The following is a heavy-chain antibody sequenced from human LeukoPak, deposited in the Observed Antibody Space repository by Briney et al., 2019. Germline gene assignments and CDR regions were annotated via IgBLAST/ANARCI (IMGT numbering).Heavy chain of an antibody. CDR1: GGSFSGYY. J-gene: IGHJ4*02. CDR3: ARWVTSGGSCYSHGRFDY. D-gene: IGHD2-15*01. Sequence: PSETLSLTCAVYGGSFSGYYWSWIRQPPGKGLEWIGEINHSGSTNYNPSLKSRVTISVDTSKNQFSLKLSSVTAVDTAVYYCARWVTSGGSCYSHGRFDYWGQGTLVTVSS. V-gene: IGHV4-34*01. CDR2: INHSGST.